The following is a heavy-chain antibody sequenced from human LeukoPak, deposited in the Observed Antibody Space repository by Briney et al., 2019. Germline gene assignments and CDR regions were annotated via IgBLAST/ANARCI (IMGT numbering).Heavy chain of an antibody. Sequence: GGSLRLSCAASGFTFTSYAMHWVRQAPGQRLEWMGWINAGNGNTKYSQKFQGRVTITRDTSASTAYMELSSLRSEDTAVYYCARGRLQQLWPPYFDYWGQGTLVTVSS. J-gene: IGHJ4*02. CDR3: ARGRLQQLWPPYFDY. CDR2: INAGNGNT. D-gene: IGHD5-18*01. CDR1: GFTFTSYA. V-gene: IGHV1-3*01.